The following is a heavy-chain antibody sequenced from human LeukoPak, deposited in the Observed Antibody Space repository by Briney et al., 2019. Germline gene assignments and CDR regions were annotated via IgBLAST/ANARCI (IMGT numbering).Heavy chain of an antibody. D-gene: IGHD3-16*01. V-gene: IGHV3-48*01. CDR2: ISSSSSTI. J-gene: IGHJ4*02. CDR3: ARGRGMITFGGVVDY. CDR1: GFTFSSYS. Sequence: HPGGSLRLSCAASGFTFSSYSMNWVRQAPGKGLEWVSYISSSSSTIYYADSVKGRFTISRDNAKNSLYLQMNSLRAEDTAVYYCARGRGMITFGGVVDYWGQGTLVTVSS.